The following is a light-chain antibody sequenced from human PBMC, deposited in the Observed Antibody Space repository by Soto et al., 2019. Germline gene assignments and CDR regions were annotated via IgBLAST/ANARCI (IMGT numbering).Light chain of an antibody. CDR2: GAS. CDR1: QSVSSN. CDR3: QQYEKWPPSIT. Sequence: IVLSQSPATLSLSPGKRATLSCRSSQSVSSNLAWYQQKPGQAPRLLIYGASTRATGISARFSGGGSGTEFTLTISSLQSEDSALYFCQQYEKWPPSITFGQGTNVDI. V-gene: IGKV3-15*01. J-gene: IGKJ1*01.